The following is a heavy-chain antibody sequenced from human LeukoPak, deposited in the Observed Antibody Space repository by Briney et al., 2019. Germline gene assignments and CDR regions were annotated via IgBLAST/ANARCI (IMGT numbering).Heavy chain of an antibody. CDR1: GGSVSSGSYY. CDR3: ARLVLVPRSYYFDY. Sequence: KPSETLSLTCTVSGGSVSSGSYYWSWIRQPPGKGLEWIGYIYYSGTTNYNPSLKSRVTISVDTSKNQFSLKLSSVTAADTAVYYGARLVLVPRSYYFDYWGQGTLVTVSS. V-gene: IGHV4-61*01. D-gene: IGHD6-13*01. CDR2: IYYSGTT. J-gene: IGHJ4*02.